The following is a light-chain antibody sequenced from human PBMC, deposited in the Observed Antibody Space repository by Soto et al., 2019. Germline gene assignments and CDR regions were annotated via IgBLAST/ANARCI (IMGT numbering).Light chain of an antibody. CDR2: GTS. Sequence: EIALTQSPATLSLSPGERATPSCTTSQSVSSYLAWYQQKPGQSPRLLIYGTSSRATGIPDRFSGSGSGTDFTLIIRRLEPEDVAVYYCQQYGNSLTFGGGTKVDI. CDR3: QQYGNSLT. J-gene: IGKJ4*01. V-gene: IGKV3-20*01. CDR1: QSVSSY.